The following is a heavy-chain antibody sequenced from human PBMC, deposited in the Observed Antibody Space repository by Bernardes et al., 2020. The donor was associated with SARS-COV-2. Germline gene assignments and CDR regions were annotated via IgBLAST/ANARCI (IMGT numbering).Heavy chain of an antibody. J-gene: IGHJ5*02. CDR3: AGDDCSGGSCYPTHES. CDR1: GFSFSTFS. D-gene: IGHD2-15*01. Sequence: GGSLRLSCVASGFSFSTFSLNWVRQAPGKGLEWVSYISRSSGTIYYADSVKGRFTVSRDDSDNSLYLQMDNLRDEDTGVYYCAGDDCSGGSCYPTHESWGQGTLVTVSS. V-gene: IGHV3-48*02. CDR2: ISRSSGTI.